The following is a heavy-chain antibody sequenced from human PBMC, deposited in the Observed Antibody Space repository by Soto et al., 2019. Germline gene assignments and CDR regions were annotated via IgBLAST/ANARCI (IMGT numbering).Heavy chain of an antibody. Sequence: SETLSLTCTVSGGSISSYYWSWIRQHPGKGLEWIGYIYYSGSTYYNPSLKSRVTISVDTSKNQFSLKLSSVTAADTAVYYCARLVRGVIITPWFDPWGQGTLVTVSS. V-gene: IGHV4-59*06. CDR1: GGSISSYY. J-gene: IGHJ5*02. D-gene: IGHD3-10*01. CDR2: IYYSGST. CDR3: ARLVRGVIITPWFDP.